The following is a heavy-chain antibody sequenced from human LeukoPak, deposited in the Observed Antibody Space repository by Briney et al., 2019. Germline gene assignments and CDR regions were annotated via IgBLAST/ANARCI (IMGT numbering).Heavy chain of an antibody. Sequence: GRSLRLSCAASGFTFSSYAMHWVRQAPGKGLEWVAVISYDGSNKYYADSVKGRFTISRDNSKNTLYLQMNSLRSDDTAVYYCARGRRALRLGELSLSYWGQGTLVTVSS. V-gene: IGHV3-30-3*01. CDR2: ISYDGSNK. CDR3: ARGRRALRLGELSLSY. D-gene: IGHD3-16*02. J-gene: IGHJ4*02. CDR1: GFTFSSYA.